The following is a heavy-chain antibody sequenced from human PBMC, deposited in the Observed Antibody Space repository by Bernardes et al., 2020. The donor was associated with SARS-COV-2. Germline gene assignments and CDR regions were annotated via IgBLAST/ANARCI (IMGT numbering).Heavy chain of an antibody. CDR1: GFTLSDYG. Sequence: GGSLRLSCGASGFTLSDYGMHWVRQAPGKGLEWVSIIYSGGSTYYADSVKGRFTISRDNSKNTLYLQMNSLRAEDTAVYYCARGLGDDYVWGTYRPYAFDIWGQGTMVTVSS. D-gene: IGHD3-16*02. V-gene: IGHV3-53*01. CDR2: IYSGGST. J-gene: IGHJ3*02. CDR3: ARGLGDDYVWGTYRPYAFDI.